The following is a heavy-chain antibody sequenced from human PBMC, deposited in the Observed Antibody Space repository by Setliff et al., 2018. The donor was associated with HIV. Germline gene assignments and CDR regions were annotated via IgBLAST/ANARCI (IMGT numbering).Heavy chain of an antibody. V-gene: IGHV4-4*07. CDR3: ARDPTERFGYYYYMDV. Sequence: PSETLSLTCTVSGGSISSYYWSWIRQPAGKGLEWIGHIYTSGSTNYNPSLKSRVTISVDMSKNQFSLKLSSVTAADTAVYYCARDPTERFGYYYYMDVWGKGTTVTVSS. J-gene: IGHJ6*03. CDR1: GGSISSYY. D-gene: IGHD3-16*01. CDR2: IYTSGST.